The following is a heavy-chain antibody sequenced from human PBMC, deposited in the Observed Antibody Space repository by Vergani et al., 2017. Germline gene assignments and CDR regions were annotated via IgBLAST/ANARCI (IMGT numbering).Heavy chain of an antibody. CDR3: AKIAYDFWSGAYYYYMDV. J-gene: IGHJ6*03. V-gene: IGHV4-38-2*01. CDR1: GYSISSGYY. Sequence: QVQLQESGPGLVKPSETLSLTCAVSGYSISSGYYWGWIRQPPGKGLGWIGSIYHSGSTYYNPSLKSRVTISVDTSKNQFSLKLSSVTAADTAVYYCAKIAYDFWSGAYYYYMDVWGKGTTVTVSS. CDR2: IYHSGST. D-gene: IGHD3-3*01.